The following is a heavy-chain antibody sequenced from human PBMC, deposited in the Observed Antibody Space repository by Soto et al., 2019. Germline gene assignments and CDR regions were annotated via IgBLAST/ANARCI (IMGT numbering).Heavy chain of an antibody. J-gene: IGHJ5*02. D-gene: IGHD6-19*01. Sequence: GGSRGLSGAASGVTFSSYAMSWVRQAPGKGLEWVSAISGSGGSTYYADSVKGRFTISRDNSKNTLYLQMNSLRAEDTAVYYCAKVLESVAVADLWGQGTLVTVSS. CDR2: ISGSGGST. CDR3: AKVLESVAVADL. V-gene: IGHV3-23*01. CDR1: GVTFSSYA.